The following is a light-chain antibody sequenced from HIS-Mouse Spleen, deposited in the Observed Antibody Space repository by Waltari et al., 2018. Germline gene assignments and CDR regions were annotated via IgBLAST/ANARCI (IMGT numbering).Light chain of an antibody. CDR1: SSDVGGYHY. J-gene: IGLJ2*01. V-gene: IGLV2-14*03. CDR3: SSYTSSSLNVV. CDR2: DVS. Sequence: QSALTQPASVAGSPGQSITISCTRTSSDVGGYHYVSWDQQHPGNAPKLMSYDVSHRASGVSNRVAGSKSGNTVSLTISGLQGEDEADYYGSSYTSSSLNVVFGGGSEL.